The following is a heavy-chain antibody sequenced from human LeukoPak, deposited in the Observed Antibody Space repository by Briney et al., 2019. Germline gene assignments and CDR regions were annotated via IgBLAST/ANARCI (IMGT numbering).Heavy chain of an antibody. J-gene: IGHJ3*02. D-gene: IGHD3-16*01. CDR3: ARDQSHYDYVWGSFDDAFDI. Sequence: GGSLRLSCAASGFTFSNFAMNWVRQAPGKGLEWVSSISSSSSYICYADSVKGRFTISRDNAKNSLYLQMNSLRAEDTAVYYCARDQSHYDYVWGSFDDAFDIWGQGTMVTVSS. CDR2: ISSSSSYI. CDR1: GFTFSNFA. V-gene: IGHV3-21*01.